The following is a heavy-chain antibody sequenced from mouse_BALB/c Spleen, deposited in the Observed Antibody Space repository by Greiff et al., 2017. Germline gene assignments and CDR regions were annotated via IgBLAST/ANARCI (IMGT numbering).Heavy chain of an antibody. CDR3: ARSTGYFDY. V-gene: IGHV1S56*01. CDR1: GYTFTSYY. CDR2: IYPGNVNT. D-gene: IGHD4-1*01. J-gene: IGHJ2*01. Sequence: VQLQQSGPELVKPGASVRISCKASGYTFTSYYIHWVKQRPGQGLEWIGWIYPGNVNTKYNEKFKGKATLTADKSSSTAYMQLSSLTSEDSAVYFCARSTGYFDYWGQGTTLTVSS.